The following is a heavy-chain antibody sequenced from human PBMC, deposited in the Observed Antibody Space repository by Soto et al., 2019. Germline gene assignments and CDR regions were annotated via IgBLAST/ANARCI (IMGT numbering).Heavy chain of an antibody. J-gene: IGHJ4*02. D-gene: IGHD3-22*01. V-gene: IGHV1-2*04. CDR3: AREYYYDSSGPSYFDY. CDR1: GYTFTGYY. Sequence: ASVKVSCKASGYTFTGYYMHWVRQAPGQGLEWMGWINPNSGGTNYAQKFQGWVTMTRDTSISTAYMELSRLRSDDTAVYCCAREYYYDSSGPSYFDYWGQGTLVTVSS. CDR2: INPNSGGT.